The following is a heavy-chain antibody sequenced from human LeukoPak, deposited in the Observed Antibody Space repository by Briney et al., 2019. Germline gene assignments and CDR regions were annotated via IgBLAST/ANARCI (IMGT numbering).Heavy chain of an antibody. CDR2: INSDGSST. Sequence: GGSLRLSCAASGFTFSNYWMHWVRQAPGKGLVWVSRINSDGSSTSYADSVKGRFPISRDNAENTLYVQMNSLRVEDTAVYYCARGTTGSYSGNYGMDVWGQGTTVTVSS. CDR1: GFTFSNYW. D-gene: IGHD1-26*01. CDR3: ARGTTGSYSGNYGMDV. J-gene: IGHJ6*02. V-gene: IGHV3-74*01.